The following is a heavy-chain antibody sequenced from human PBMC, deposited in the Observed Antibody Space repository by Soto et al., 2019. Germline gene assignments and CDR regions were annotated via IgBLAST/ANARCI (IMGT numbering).Heavy chain of an antibody. Sequence: GGSLRLSCAASGFTFSTYAMNWVRQAPGKGLEWVSVISGRGDTSYADSVKDRFTISRDDSKNTLYLQVNNLGVEDTAVYYCAKGHGRYCSGGSWYCGFDYWGQGTVVTVSS. CDR2: ISGRGDT. J-gene: IGHJ4*02. V-gene: IGHV3-23*01. CDR3: AKGHGRYCSGGSWYCGFDY. CDR1: GFTFSTYA. D-gene: IGHD2-15*01.